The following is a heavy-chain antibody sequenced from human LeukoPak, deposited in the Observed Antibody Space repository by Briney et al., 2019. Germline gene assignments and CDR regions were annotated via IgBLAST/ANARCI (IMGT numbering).Heavy chain of an antibody. CDR1: GYTFTSYA. Sequence: GASVKVSCKASGYTFTSYAMHWVRQAPGQGLEWMGIINPSGGRTNYAQKFQGRVTMTRDTSTSTVYMELSSLRSEDTAVYYCARDACRDGYNCGFDYWGQGTLVTVSS. J-gene: IGHJ4*02. CDR2: INPSGGRT. D-gene: IGHD5-24*01. V-gene: IGHV1-46*01. CDR3: ARDACRDGYNCGFDY.